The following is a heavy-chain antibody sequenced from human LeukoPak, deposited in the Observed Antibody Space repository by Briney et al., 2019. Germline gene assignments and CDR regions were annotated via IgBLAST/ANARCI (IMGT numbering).Heavy chain of an antibody. D-gene: IGHD2-2*01. CDR1: GGTFSSYA. J-gene: IGHJ4*02. V-gene: IGHV1-2*02. CDR2: SSPNSGDT. CDR3: AKDVGEFCSSTNCYASDY. Sequence: ASVKVSCKASGGTFSSYAISWVRQAPGQGLEWMGWSSPNSGDTNYAQKFQGRVTMTRDTSISTAYMELSRLRSDDTAVYYCAKDVGEFCSSTNCYASDYWGQGTLVTVSS.